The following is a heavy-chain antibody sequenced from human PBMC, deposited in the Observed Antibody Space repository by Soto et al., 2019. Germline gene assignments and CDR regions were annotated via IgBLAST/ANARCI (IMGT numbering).Heavy chain of an antibody. CDR1: GGSFSGYY. V-gene: IGHV4-34*01. CDR2: INHSGST. J-gene: IGHJ4*02. Sequence: QVQLQQWGAGLLKPSETLSLTCAVYGGSFSGYYWSWIRQPPGKGLEWIGEINHSGSTNYNPSLKSRVTRSVDASKNQFSLKLSSVTAADTAVYYCASGWGGYHPGWGQGTLVTVSS. CDR3: ASGWGGYHPG. D-gene: IGHD3-3*01.